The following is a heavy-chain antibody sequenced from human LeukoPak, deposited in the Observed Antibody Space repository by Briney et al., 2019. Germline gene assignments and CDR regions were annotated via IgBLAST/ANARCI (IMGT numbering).Heavy chain of an antibody. Sequence: SETLSLTCTVSGGSIRNYFWSWIRQPAGKGLEWIGRIYTSGSTDSNPSLRSRVTMSVDTSRNQFSLKLTSVTAADTAVYYCARESKSYDGSGYYHDYWGQGTLVTVSS. D-gene: IGHD3-22*01. J-gene: IGHJ4*02. CDR1: GGSIRNYF. V-gene: IGHV4-4*07. CDR2: IYTSGST. CDR3: ARESKSYDGSGYYHDY.